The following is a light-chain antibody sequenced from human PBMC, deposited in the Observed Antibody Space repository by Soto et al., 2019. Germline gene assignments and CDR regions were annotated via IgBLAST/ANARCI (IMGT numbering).Light chain of an antibody. Sequence: DIKMTQSPSTLSASVGDRVTITCRASQSISSWLAWYQQKPGKAPKLLIYKASSLETGFPSRFSGSGSGTEFTLTISSLQPDDFATYYCQQYDDYPLTFGGGTKVEIK. V-gene: IGKV1-5*03. CDR3: QQYDDYPLT. CDR1: QSISSW. J-gene: IGKJ4*01. CDR2: KAS.